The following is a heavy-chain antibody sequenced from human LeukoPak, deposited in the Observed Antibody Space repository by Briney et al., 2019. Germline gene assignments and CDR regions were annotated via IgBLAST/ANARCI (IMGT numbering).Heavy chain of an antibody. CDR1: GFTFDDYA. V-gene: IGHV3-9*03. J-gene: IGHJ4*02. D-gene: IGHD6-19*01. CDR3: AKASSGWYGAPFDY. Sequence: QPGGSLRLSCAASGFTFDDYAMHWVRQAPGKGLEWVSGISWNSGSIGYADSVKGRFTISRDNAKNSLYLQMNSLRAEDMALYYCAKASSGWYGAPFDYWGQGTLVTVSS. CDR2: ISWNSGSI.